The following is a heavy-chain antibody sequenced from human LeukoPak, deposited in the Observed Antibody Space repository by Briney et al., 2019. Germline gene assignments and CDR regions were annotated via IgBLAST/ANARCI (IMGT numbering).Heavy chain of an antibody. J-gene: IGHJ5*02. Sequence: ASVKVSCKASGGTFSSYAISWVRQAPGQGLEWMGWISAYNGNTNYAQKLQGRVTMTTDTSTSTAYMELRSLRSDDTAVYYCAREQWLADGRWFDPWGQGTLVTVSS. CDR1: GGTFSSYA. D-gene: IGHD6-19*01. CDR3: AREQWLADGRWFDP. V-gene: IGHV1-18*01. CDR2: ISAYNGNT.